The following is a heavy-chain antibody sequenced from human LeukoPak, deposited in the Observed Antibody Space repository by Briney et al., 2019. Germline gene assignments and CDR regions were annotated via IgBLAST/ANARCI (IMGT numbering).Heavy chain of an antibody. CDR2: INPSSGAT. CDR3: ARIDFWSGYCLDY. CDR1: GYTFTDYY. J-gene: IGHJ4*02. V-gene: IGHV1-2*07. Sequence: ASVKVSCKASGYTFTDYYMHWVRQAPGQGLEWMGWINPSSGATNYAHKFQGRVTMTRDTSITTASMELSRLGSDDTAVYYCARIDFWSGYCLDYWGQGTLVTVSP. D-gene: IGHD3-3*01.